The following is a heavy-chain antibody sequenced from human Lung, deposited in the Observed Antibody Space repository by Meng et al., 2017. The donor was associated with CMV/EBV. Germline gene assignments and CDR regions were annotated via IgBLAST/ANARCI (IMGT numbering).Heavy chain of an antibody. CDR3: ARERYSNYGLDY. D-gene: IGHD4-11*01. V-gene: IGHV3-11*04. CDR2: ISSSGSTI. Sequence: GESLKISCAASGFTFSDYYMSWILQAPGKGLEWVSYISSSGSTIYYADSVKGRFTVSRDNAKNSLYLQMNSLRDEDTAVYYCARERYSNYGLDYWGQGTLVTVSS. CDR1: GFTFSDYY. J-gene: IGHJ4*02.